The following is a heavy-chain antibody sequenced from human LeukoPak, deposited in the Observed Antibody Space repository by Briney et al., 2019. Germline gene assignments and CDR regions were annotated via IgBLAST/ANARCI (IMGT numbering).Heavy chain of an antibody. CDR1: GGSFSGYY. D-gene: IGHD6-13*01. J-gene: IGHJ4*02. CDR2: INHSGST. Sequence: NPSETLSLTCAVYGGSFSGYYWSWIRQPPGKGLEWIGEINHSGSTNYNPSLKSRVTISVDTSKNQFSLKLSSVTAADTAVYYCARLWGSWPYYFDYWGQGTLVTVSS. V-gene: IGHV4-34*01. CDR3: ARLWGSWPYYFDY.